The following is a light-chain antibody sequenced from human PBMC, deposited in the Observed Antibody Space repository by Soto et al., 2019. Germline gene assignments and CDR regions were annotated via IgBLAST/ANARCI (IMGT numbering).Light chain of an antibody. J-gene: IGKJ1*01. Sequence: EIVMTQSPATLSASPGERATLSCRASQSVSSNLAWYQQKPGQAPRLLIYGASTRATGIPARFSGGGSGTELTLTISSLQSEDFAIYFCQQYYNWPPWTFGQGTKVEIK. CDR3: QQYYNWPPWT. CDR2: GAS. V-gene: IGKV3-15*01. CDR1: QSVSSN.